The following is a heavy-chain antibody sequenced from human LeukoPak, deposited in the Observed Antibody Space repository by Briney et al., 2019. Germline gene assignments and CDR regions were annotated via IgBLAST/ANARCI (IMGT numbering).Heavy chain of an antibody. V-gene: IGHV1-69*05. J-gene: IGHJ4*02. CDR2: IIPIFGTV. CDR3: ASHLGGSLYYFDY. D-gene: IGHD1-26*01. Sequence: GSSVKVSCKASGGTFSSYAISCVRQAPGQGREGMGGIIPIFGTVYYAQKLQGRVTITTDESTSTAYMELSSLRSEATAVYYCASHLGGSLYYFDYWGPGTLVTASS. CDR1: GGTFSSYA.